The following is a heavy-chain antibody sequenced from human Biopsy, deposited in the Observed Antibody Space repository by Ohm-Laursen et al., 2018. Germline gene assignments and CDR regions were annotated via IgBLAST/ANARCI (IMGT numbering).Heavy chain of an antibody. D-gene: IGHD1-1*01. J-gene: IGHJ4*02. V-gene: IGHV1-46*01. CDR2: INPSGGST. Sequence: ASVKVSCKASGYTFTSYYMHWVRQAPGQGLEWRGIINPSGGSTSNTQKFQGRVTMTRDTSTSTVYMELSSLRSEDTAVYYCAADINVWNVNYWGQGTQVTVSS. CDR3: AADINVWNVNY. CDR1: GYTFTSYY.